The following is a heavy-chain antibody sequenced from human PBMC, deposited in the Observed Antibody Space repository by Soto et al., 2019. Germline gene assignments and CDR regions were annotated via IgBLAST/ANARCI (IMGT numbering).Heavy chain of an antibody. CDR3: ARDLAVGLVDY. V-gene: IGHV1-18*01. J-gene: IGHJ4*02. CDR1: GYTFTSYG. CDR2: ISAYNGNT. Sequence: QVQLVQSGAEVKKPGASVKVSCKASGYTFTSYGISWVRQAPGQGLEGMGWISAYNGNTKHTQKLQGRVTMTTDTSTSTGYMELRSLRSDDTAVYYCARDLAVGLVDYWGQGTLVTVSS. D-gene: IGHD6-19*01.